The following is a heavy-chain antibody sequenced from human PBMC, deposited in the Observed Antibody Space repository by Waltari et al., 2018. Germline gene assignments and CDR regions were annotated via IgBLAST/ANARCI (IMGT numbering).Heavy chain of an antibody. J-gene: IGHJ4*02. CDR1: GFTFNDHA. Sequence: EVQLVESGGVVVQPGGSLRLSCAASGFTFNDHAMHWVRQTPGKGLEWVSLISWDGGSTYYGDSVKGRFTISRDNGKNSLYLQMNSLRAEDTGLYYCAKARSYYRLDYWGQGTLVTVSS. CDR2: ISWDGGST. CDR3: AKARSYYRLDY. D-gene: IGHD1-26*01. V-gene: IGHV3-43D*04.